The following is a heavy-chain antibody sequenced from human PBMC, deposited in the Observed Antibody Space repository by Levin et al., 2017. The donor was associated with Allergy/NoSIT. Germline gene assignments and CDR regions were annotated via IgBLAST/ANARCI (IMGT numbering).Heavy chain of an antibody. D-gene: IGHD6-19*01. J-gene: IGHJ4*02. V-gene: IGHV1-69*13. Sequence: ASVKVSCKASGGTFSSYAISWVRQAPGQGLEWMGGIIPIFGTANYAQKFQGRVTITADESTSTAYMELSSLRSEDTAVYYCARGPPRSSGWYGTFDYWGQGTLVTVSS. CDR2: IIPIFGTA. CDR1: GGTFSSYA. CDR3: ARGPPRSSGWYGTFDY.